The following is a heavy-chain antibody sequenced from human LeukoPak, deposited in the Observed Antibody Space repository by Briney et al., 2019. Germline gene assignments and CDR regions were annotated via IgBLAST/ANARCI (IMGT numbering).Heavy chain of an antibody. J-gene: IGHJ4*02. Sequence: PGGSLRLSCAASGFTFSSYWMHWVRQAPGKGLVWVSRINSDGSSTSYADSVKGRFTISRDNAKNTLYLQMNSLRAEDTAVYYCARDADVVFTYYYGSGRDFDYWGQGTLVTVSS. D-gene: IGHD3-10*01. CDR1: GFTFSSYW. CDR2: INSDGSST. V-gene: IGHV3-74*01. CDR3: ARDADVVFTYYYGSGRDFDY.